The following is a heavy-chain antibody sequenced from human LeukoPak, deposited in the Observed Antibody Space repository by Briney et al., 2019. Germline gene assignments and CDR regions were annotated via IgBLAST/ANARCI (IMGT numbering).Heavy chain of an antibody. J-gene: IGHJ4*02. CDR1: GGSISSYY. CDR2: IYYSGST. CDR3: ARVPVLSIAVAGRGVD. Sequence: SETLSLTCTVSGGSISSYYWSWIRQPPGKGLEWIGYIYYSGSTNYNPSLKSRVTISVDTSKNQFSLKLSSVTAADTAVYYCARVPVLSIAVAGRGVDWGQGTLVTVSS. V-gene: IGHV4-59*01. D-gene: IGHD6-19*01.